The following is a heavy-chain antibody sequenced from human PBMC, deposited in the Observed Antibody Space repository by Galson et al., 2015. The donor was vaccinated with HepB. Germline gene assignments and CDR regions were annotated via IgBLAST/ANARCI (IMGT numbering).Heavy chain of an antibody. D-gene: IGHD2-2*01. Sequence: SLRLSCAASGFTFSSYAMSWVRQAPGKGLEWVSTIVGTGGSTYYADSVRGRFTISRDNSKNTLFLQMSSLRAEDTALYYCAKMAVTHCGSTSCYVNYWGQGTLVTVSS. CDR2: IVGTGGST. V-gene: IGHV3-23*01. CDR3: AKMAVTHCGSTSCYVNY. J-gene: IGHJ4*02. CDR1: GFTFSSYA.